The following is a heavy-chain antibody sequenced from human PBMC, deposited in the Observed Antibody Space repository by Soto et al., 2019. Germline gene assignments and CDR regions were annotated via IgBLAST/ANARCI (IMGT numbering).Heavy chain of an antibody. J-gene: IGHJ4*02. CDR1: GGTFSPYT. Sequence: QVQLVQSGAEVKQPGSSVKVSCKASGGTFSPYTINWVRQAPGQGLEWMGRIIPFHGVTNYAQKFQARVTITADKSTSTAYXELXXXXXXXXXMYXCXXXWXITVSTWSFGGFWGRGTLVTVSS. CDR2: IIPFHGVT. CDR3: XXXWXITVSTWSFGGF. V-gene: IGHV1-69*02. D-gene: IGHD3-10*01.